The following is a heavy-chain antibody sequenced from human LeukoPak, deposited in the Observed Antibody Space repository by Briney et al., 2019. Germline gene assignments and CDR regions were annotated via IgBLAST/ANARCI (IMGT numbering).Heavy chain of an antibody. V-gene: IGHV3-21*01. D-gene: IGHD3-22*01. J-gene: IGHJ3*02. CDR1: GFTFSSYS. Sequence: GTSLRLSCAASGFTFSSYSMNWVRQAPGKGLEWVSSISSSSSYIYYADSVKGRFTISRDNAKNSLYLQMNSLRAEDTAVYYCARARQYYYDSSGYSDDAFDIWGQGTMVTVSS. CDR2: ISSSSSYI. CDR3: ARARQYYYDSSGYSDDAFDI.